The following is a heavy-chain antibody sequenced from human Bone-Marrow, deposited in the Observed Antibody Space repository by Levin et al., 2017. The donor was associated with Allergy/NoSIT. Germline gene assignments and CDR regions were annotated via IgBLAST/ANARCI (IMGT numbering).Heavy chain of an antibody. CDR1: GGSFSGYY. Sequence: SETLSLTCAVYGGSFSGYYWSWIRQPPGKGLEWIGEINHSGSTNYNPSLKSRVTISVDTSKNQFSLKLSSVTAADTAVYYCARSVRGEGETYYGSGITHLYFDYWGQGTLVTVSS. CDR2: INHSGST. CDR3: ARSVRGEGETYYGSGITHLYFDY. V-gene: IGHV4-34*01. J-gene: IGHJ4*02. D-gene: IGHD3-10*01.